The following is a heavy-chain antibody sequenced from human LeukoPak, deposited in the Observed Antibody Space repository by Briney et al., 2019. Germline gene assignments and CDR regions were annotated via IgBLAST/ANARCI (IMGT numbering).Heavy chain of an antibody. CDR1: GFTFDDYA. CDR3: AKGYYDFWSDWDYMDV. D-gene: IGHD3-3*01. V-gene: IGHV3-9*03. Sequence: SLKISCAASGFTFDDYAMHWVRQAPGKGLEWVSGISWNSGSIGYADSVKGRFTISRDNAKNSLYLQMNSLRAEDMALYYCAKGYYDFWSDWDYMDVWGKGTTVTVSS. J-gene: IGHJ6*03. CDR2: ISWNSGSI.